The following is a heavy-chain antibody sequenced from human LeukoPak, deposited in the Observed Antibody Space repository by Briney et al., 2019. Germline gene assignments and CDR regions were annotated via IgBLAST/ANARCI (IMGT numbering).Heavy chain of an antibody. CDR3: AREGYCSGGSCYPNWFDP. J-gene: IGHJ5*02. D-gene: IGHD2-15*01. V-gene: IGHV1-2*02. CDR1: GYTFTGYY. CDR2: INPNSGGT. Sequence: ASVKVSCKASGYTFTGYYMHWVRQAPGQGLEWMGWINPNSGGTNYAQKFQGRVTTTRDTSISTAYMELSRLRSDDTAVYYCAREGYCSGGSCYPNWFDPWGQGTLVTVSS.